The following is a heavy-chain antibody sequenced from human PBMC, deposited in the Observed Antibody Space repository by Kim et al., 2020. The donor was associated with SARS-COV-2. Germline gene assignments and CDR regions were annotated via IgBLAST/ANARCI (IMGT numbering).Heavy chain of an antibody. V-gene: IGHV3-21*05. CDR3: TSYPAYGDFWHAFAI. CDR2: ISRGSEH. Sequence: GGSLRLSCAASGFRFSDYSMNWVRQAPGTGLEWTSYISRGSEHLRYADSVMGRFTISRDNAKDSLILEMNNLRGEDTAIYYCTSYPAYGDFWHAFAI. CDR1: GFRFSDYS. D-gene: IGHD4-17*01. J-gene: IGHJ3*02.